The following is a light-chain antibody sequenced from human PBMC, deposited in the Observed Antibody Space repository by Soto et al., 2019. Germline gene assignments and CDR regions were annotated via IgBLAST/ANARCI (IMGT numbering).Light chain of an antibody. CDR1: KIGSKS. J-gene: IGLJ2*01. Sequence: SYELTQPPSVSVAPGKTARITCGGNKIGSKSVHWYQQKPGQAPVPVIYYDSDRPSGIPERFSGSNSGNTATLTTSRVEAGDEADYYCQVWDSSSDHPGVFDGGTKLTVL. CDR3: QVWDSSSDHPGV. CDR2: YDS. V-gene: IGLV3-21*04.